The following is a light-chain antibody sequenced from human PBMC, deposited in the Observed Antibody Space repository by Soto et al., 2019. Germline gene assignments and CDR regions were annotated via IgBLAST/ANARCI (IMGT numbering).Light chain of an antibody. V-gene: IGKV2-28*01. CDR1: QSLLHSNGNTF. Sequence: EIVMTQSPLSLTVTPGEPASSSCKSTQSLLHSNGNTFLDWYMQKPGQSPQLLIYLGSRRAPGAPDRVSGSGSGTDFTLRISTVEADDAGIYYCMQDLQTPRTFGQGTKLEI. J-gene: IGKJ1*01. CDR3: MQDLQTPRT. CDR2: LGS.